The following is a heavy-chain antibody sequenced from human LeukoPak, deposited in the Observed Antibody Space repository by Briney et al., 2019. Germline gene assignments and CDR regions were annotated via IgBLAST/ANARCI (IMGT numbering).Heavy chain of an antibody. J-gene: IGHJ6*02. D-gene: IGHD5-18*01. CDR1: GGSISSSSYY. CDR2: IFYSGST. CDR3: ARAVKVYSPSYGMDV. V-gene: IGHV4-39*07. Sequence: PSETLSLTCTVSGGSISSSSYYWGWIRQPAGKGLEWIGNIFYSGSTYYNPSLRSRVSMSVDTSKNKFSLKLNSVTAADTAVYYCARAVKVYSPSYGMDVWGQGTTVTVSS.